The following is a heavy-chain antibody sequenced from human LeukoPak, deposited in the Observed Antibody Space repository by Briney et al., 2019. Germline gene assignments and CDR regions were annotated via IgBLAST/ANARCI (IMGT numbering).Heavy chain of an antibody. V-gene: IGHV3-33*01. J-gene: IGHJ4*02. CDR2: IWYDGSDK. CDR3: ARDRNVDYFDY. Sequence: GGSLRLTCAASGFTFSTYGMHWVRQAPGKGLEWVAVIWYDGSDKYYADSVKGRFTISRDNSKNTLYLQMNSLRAEDTAVYYCARDRNVDYFDYWGQGTLVTVAS. D-gene: IGHD1-1*01. CDR1: GFTFSTYG.